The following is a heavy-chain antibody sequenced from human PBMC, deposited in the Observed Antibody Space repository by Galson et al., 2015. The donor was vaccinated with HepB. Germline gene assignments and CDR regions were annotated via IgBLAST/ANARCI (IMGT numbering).Heavy chain of an antibody. CDR3: ARSEEPAAIFVADTDYYYYGMDV. J-gene: IGHJ6*02. CDR2: ISSSSSYI. V-gene: IGHV3-21*01. Sequence: SLRLSCAASGFTFSSYSMNWVRQAPGKGLEWVSSISSSSSYIYYADSAKGRFTTSRNNAKNSLYLQMNSRRAEDTAVYYCARSEEPAAIFVADTDYYYYGMDVWGQGTTVTVSS. CDR1: GFTFSSYS. D-gene: IGHD2-2*01.